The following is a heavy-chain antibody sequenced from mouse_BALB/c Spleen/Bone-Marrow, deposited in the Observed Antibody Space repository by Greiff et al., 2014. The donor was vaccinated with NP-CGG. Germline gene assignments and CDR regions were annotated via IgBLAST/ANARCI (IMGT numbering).Heavy chain of an antibody. CDR1: GFNIKDTY. Sequence: VQLKQSGAELVKPGASVKLSCTASGFNIKDTYMRWVKQRPEQGLEWIGRIDPANGNTKYDPKFQGKATITADTSSNTAYLQLNSLTSEDTAVYYCAQGYDWAMDYWGQGTSVTVSS. D-gene: IGHD2-14*01. V-gene: IGHV14-3*02. CDR2: IDPANGNT. J-gene: IGHJ4*01. CDR3: AQGYDWAMDY.